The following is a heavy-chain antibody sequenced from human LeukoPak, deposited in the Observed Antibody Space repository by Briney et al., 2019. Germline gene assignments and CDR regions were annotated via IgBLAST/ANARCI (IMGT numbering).Heavy chain of an antibody. D-gene: IGHD3-22*01. Sequence: SETLSLTCAVSGGSISSGGYSWSWIRQPPGKGLEWIGYIYYSGSTNYNPSLKSRVTISVDTSKNQFSLKLSSVTAADTAVYYCAREVLSGYYSPWGQGTLVTVSS. V-gene: IGHV4-61*08. J-gene: IGHJ5*02. CDR2: IYYSGST. CDR3: AREVLSGYYSP. CDR1: GGSISSGGYS.